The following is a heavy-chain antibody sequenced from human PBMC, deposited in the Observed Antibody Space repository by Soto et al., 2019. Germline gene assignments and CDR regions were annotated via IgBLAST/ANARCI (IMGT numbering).Heavy chain of an antibody. V-gene: IGHV3-30-3*01. J-gene: IGHJ4*02. CDR3: ARVARITMVRGVRMEYFDY. CDR2: ISYDGSNK. CDR1: GFTFSSYA. D-gene: IGHD3-10*01. Sequence: GSLRLSCAASGFTFSSYAMPWVRQAPGKGLEWVSVISYDGSNKYYADSVKGRFTISRDNSKNTLYLQMNSLRAEDTAVYYCARVARITMVRGVRMEYFDYWGQGTLVTVSS.